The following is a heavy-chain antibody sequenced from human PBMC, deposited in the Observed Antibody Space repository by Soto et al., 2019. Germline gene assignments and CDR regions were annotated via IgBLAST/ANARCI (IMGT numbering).Heavy chain of an antibody. D-gene: IGHD3-3*01. CDR2: IYYSGST. CDR1: GGSISSGDYY. V-gene: IGHV4-30-4*01. CDR3: ARRLTIFGVVIIFDY. Sequence: SETLSLTCTVSGGSISSGDYYWSWIRQPPGKGQEWIGYIYYSGSTYYNPSLKSRVIISVDTSKNQFSLKLSSVTVADTAVYYCARRLTIFGVVIIFDYWGQGNMVNVS. J-gene: IGHJ4*02.